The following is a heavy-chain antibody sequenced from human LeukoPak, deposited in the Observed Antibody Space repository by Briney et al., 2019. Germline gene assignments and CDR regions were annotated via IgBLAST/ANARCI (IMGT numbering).Heavy chain of an antibody. J-gene: IGHJ4*02. CDR3: ATGYYFGSGSYGYLDY. Sequence: GGSLRLSCAASGFTVSSKYMSWVRQTPGKGLQWVALIYSSGDSYTSDSVKGRFTISRDDSENTLYLQMDSLRAEDTAVYYCATGYYFGSGSYGYLDYWGQGTLVTVSS. CDR2: IYSSGDS. CDR1: GFTVSSKY. V-gene: IGHV3-53*01. D-gene: IGHD3-10*01.